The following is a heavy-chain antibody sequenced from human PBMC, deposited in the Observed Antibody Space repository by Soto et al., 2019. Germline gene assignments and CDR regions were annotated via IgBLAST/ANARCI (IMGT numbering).Heavy chain of an antibody. J-gene: IGHJ6*01. CDR2: IRSKANSYAT. Sequence: GGSLRLSCAASGFTFSGSAMHWVRQASGKGLVWVGRIRSKANSYATKYAASVKGRFTIPSDDAKNTAYLQKTSQKTEDTTVYYCTGDYRDYVNYYYGMDVWVQGTTVTVSS. CDR3: TGDYRDYVNYYYGMDV. CDR1: GFTFSGSA. D-gene: IGHD4-17*01. V-gene: IGHV3-73*01.